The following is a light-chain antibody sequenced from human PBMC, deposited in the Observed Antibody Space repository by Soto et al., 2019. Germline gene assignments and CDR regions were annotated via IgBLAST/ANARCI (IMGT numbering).Light chain of an antibody. CDR3: QHYNRYAEA. CDR1: QIISSG. V-gene: IGKV1-5*03. CDR2: KAS. Sequence: DIQMTQSPSTLSGSVGDRVTITCRASQIISSGFAWYQQKPGKAPKLLIYKASTLKSGVPSRFSGSGSGTEFTRTISSLQPDDFATYYCQHYNRYAEACGGGTKV. J-gene: IGKJ4*02.